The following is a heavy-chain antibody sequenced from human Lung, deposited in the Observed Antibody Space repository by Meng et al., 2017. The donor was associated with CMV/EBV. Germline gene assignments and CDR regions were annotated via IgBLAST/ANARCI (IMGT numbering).Heavy chain of an antibody. CDR2: IYGDDEK. D-gene: IGHD6-6*01. J-gene: IGHJ5*02. V-gene: IGHV2-5*02. Sequence: QIHLKESGPTLVNPTQTLTLTCTFSGFSLRTRGVGVGWIRQPPGKALECLAIIYGDDEKRYSPSLESRLTVTKDTSKNQVVLTMSNMVPVDTATYYCARAAARPSDWFDPWGQGTLVTVSS. CDR3: ARAAARPSDWFDP. CDR1: GFSLRTRGVG.